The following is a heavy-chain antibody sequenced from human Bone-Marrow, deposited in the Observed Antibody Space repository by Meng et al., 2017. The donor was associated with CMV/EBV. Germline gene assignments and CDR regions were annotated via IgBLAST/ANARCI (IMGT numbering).Heavy chain of an antibody. CDR1: GYTFTSYG. CDR3: ARILSGWPNDAFDI. V-gene: IGHV1-18*01. Sequence: ASVKVSCKASGYTFTSYGISWVRQAPGQGREWMGWISAYNGNTNYAQKLQGRVTMTTDTSTRTAYMELRSLRSDSTAVYYCARILSGWPNDAFDIWGQGTMVTVSS. CDR2: ISAYNGNT. J-gene: IGHJ3*02. D-gene: IGHD6-19*01.